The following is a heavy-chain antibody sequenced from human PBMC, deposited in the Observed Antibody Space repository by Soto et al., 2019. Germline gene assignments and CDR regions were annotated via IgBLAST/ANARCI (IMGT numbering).Heavy chain of an antibody. Sequence: PGGSLRRSCAVSGFIFKTYALNWVRHAPGKGLEWVASITRDGYNKYYADSVKGRFTISRDNSKNTLSLQMTALRVEDSSVYYCTKSSGGSSSVGMDYWGPGTLVTVSS. J-gene: IGHJ4*02. V-gene: IGHV3-30*04. CDR2: ITRDGYNK. D-gene: IGHD6-6*01. CDR3: TKSSGGSSSVGMDY. CDR1: GFIFKTYA.